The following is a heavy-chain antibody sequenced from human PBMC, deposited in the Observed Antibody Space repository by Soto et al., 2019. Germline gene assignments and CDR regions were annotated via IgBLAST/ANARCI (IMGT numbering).Heavy chain of an antibody. J-gene: IGHJ5*02. CDR1: GGSINTNNYY. CDR3: ARLVVVSPVANA. Sequence: PSETLSLTCTVSGGSINTNNYYWGWVRQPPGKGLEWIGSVFYNGTTYYSPSLKSRVTISLSPSRTLFSLKLESVTAADTAVYFCARLVVVSPVANAWGQGTLVTVSS. V-gene: IGHV4-39*01. CDR2: VFYNGTT. D-gene: IGHD2-15*01.